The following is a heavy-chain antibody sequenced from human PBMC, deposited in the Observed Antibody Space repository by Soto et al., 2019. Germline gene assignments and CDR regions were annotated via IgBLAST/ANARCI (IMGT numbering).Heavy chain of an antibody. Sequence: QVQLVQSGAEVKKPGSSVSVSCKSSRGTFTTDAISWVRQAPGQGLEWMGVIIPVFGPPIYAQKFQGRVSITADESMSTANLELSNLRSEDTAVYYCARGGHNSGWYRTFDSWGQGTLVTVSS. J-gene: IGHJ4*02. D-gene: IGHD6-13*01. CDR2: IIPVFGPP. CDR1: RGTFTTDA. V-gene: IGHV1-69*01. CDR3: ARGGHNSGWYRTFDS.